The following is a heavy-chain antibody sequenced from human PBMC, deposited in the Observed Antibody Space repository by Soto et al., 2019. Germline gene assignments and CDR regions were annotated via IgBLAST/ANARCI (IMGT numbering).Heavy chain of an antibody. CDR2: TRNKANSYTT. CDR1: GFTFSDHY. CDR3: ARGGTVTTNRDFDY. D-gene: IGHD4-17*01. Sequence: EVQLVESGGGLVQPGGSLRLSCAASGFTFSDHYMDWVRQAPGKGLEWVGRTRNKANSYTTEYAASVKGRFTISRDDSKNSLYLQMNSLKTEDTAVYYCARGGTVTTNRDFDYWGQGTLDTVSS. J-gene: IGHJ4*02. V-gene: IGHV3-72*01.